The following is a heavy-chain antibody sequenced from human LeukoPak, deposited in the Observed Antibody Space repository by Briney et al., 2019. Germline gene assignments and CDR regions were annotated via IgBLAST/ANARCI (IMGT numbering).Heavy chain of an antibody. J-gene: IGHJ6*03. CDR2: IYTSGST. Sequence: SSETLSLTCTVSGGSISSGSYYWSWIRQPAGKGLEWIGRIYTSGSTNYNPSLKSRVTISVDTSKNQFSLKLSSVTAADTAVYYCARGIKVTSYYYYYMDVWGKGTTVTISS. V-gene: IGHV4-61*02. CDR3: ARGIKVTSYYYYYMDV. D-gene: IGHD4-23*01. CDR1: GGSISSGSYY.